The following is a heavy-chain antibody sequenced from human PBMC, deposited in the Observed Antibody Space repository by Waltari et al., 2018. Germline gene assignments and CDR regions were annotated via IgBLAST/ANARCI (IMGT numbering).Heavy chain of an antibody. CDR3: AGLHPYGSSGYLDY. Sequence: QVQLQQWGAGLLKPSETLSLTCAVYGGSFSGYYWRWIRQPPGKGLAWIGEINPSGSTNCSPTLKSRRTQSVGTSKNRFSLKLGSVTAADTAVYCGAGLHPYGSSGYLDYWGQGTLVTVSS. D-gene: IGHD3-22*01. J-gene: IGHJ4*02. V-gene: IGHV4-34*01. CDR2: INPSGST. CDR1: GGSFSGYY.